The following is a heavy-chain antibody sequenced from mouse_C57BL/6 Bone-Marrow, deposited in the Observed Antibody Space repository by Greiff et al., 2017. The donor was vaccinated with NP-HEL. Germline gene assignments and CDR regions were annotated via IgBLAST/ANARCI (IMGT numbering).Heavy chain of an antibody. CDR2: IYPGSGST. CDR1: GYTFTSYW. V-gene: IGHV1-55*01. J-gene: IGHJ3*01. Sequence: VKLQQPGAELVKPGASVKMSCKASGYTFTSYWITWVKQRPGQGLEWIGDIYPGSGSTNYNEKFKSKATLTVDTSSSTAYMQLSSLTSEDSAVYYCARGVYYGSSYTWFAYWGQGTLVTVSA. CDR3: ARGVYYGSSYTWFAY. D-gene: IGHD1-1*01.